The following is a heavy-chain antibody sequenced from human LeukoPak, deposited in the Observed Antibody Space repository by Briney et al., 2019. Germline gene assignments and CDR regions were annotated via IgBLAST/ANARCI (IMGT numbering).Heavy chain of an antibody. CDR1: GGSFSGYY. Sequence: SETLSLTCAVYGGSFSGYYWSWIRQPRGKGLEWIGEINHSGSTNYNPSLKSRVTISVDTSKNQFSLKLSSVTAADMAEYYCARGGRSSGYYRFDPWGQGTLVTVSS. J-gene: IGHJ5*02. D-gene: IGHD3-22*01. V-gene: IGHV4-34*01. CDR3: ARGGRSSGYYRFDP. CDR2: INHSGST.